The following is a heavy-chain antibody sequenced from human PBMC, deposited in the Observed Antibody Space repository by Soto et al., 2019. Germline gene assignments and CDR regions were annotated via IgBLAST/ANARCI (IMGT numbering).Heavy chain of an antibody. CDR1: GGSISISSYY. Sequence: PSDTLSLTCTVSGGSISISSYYWGWILHPPGKGLEGIGSIYYSGKTYYNPSLKSRVTISVDTSKNQFSLKLSSVTDADTTVYYCARRRANLYYDCSDGLYYFDYWGQGTLVTVPS. V-gene: IGHV4-39*01. D-gene: IGHD3-22*01. J-gene: IGHJ4*02. CDR3: ARRRANLYYDCSDGLYYFDY. CDR2: IYYSGKT.